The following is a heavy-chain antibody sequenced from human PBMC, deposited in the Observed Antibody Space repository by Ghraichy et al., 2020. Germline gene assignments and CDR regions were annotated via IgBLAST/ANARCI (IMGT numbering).Heavy chain of an antibody. J-gene: IGHJ4*02. D-gene: IGHD1-26*01. CDR2: IYYSGRT. CDR3: ARRVGSGSDWSFDY. CDR1: GGSISSYY. Sequence: SETLSLTCTVSGGSISSYYWSWIRQPPGKGLEWIGYIYYSGRTNYNPSLKSRVTISGDTSRNQFSLTLSSVTAADTAVYYCARRVGSGSDWSFDYWGQGTLVTVSS. V-gene: IGHV4-59*08.